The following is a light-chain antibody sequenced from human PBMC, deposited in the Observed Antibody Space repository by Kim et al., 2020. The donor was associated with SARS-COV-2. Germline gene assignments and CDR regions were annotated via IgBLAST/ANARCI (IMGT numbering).Light chain of an antibody. CDR3: NSRGSNDNVL. Sequence: VAVGQTVRSTCQGDSLRSDYATWYQQKPGQAPIVVIYGKNNRPSGIPDRFSGSSSGDTASLTITGTQAGDEADYYCNSRGSNDNVLFGGGTQLTVL. J-gene: IGLJ2*01. V-gene: IGLV3-19*01. CDR1: SLRSDY. CDR2: GKN.